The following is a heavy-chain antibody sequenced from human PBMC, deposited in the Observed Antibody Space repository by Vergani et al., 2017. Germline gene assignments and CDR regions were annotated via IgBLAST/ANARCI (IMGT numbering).Heavy chain of an antibody. D-gene: IGHD5-12*01. CDR3: AKDGRESSDYEYFDY. CDR1: GFSFNTYG. CDR2: IGYDGRIK. Sequence: QVQLVETGGGVVQPGGSLRLYCATSGFSFNTYGAHWVRQAPGKGLEWVAFIGYDGRIKYNVDSVRGRFTTASDTSKNTLSLQMRSLRADNTAVYYCAKDGRESSDYEYFDYWGQGTLVTVSS. J-gene: IGHJ4*02. V-gene: IGHV3-30*02.